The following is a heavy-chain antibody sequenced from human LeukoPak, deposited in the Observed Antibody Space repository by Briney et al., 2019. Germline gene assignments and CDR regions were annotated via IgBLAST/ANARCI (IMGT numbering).Heavy chain of an antibody. Sequence: GGSLRLSCAASGFTFSSYWMHWVRQVPGKGLVWVSRVNNDGDSTRYADSVRGRFTISRDNAKNTLYLQISSLRAEDSALYYCARGRSVTYWYFDLWGRGTLVTASS. CDR3: ARGRSVTYWYFDL. CDR2: VNNDGDST. V-gene: IGHV3-74*01. CDR1: GFTFSSYW. J-gene: IGHJ2*01.